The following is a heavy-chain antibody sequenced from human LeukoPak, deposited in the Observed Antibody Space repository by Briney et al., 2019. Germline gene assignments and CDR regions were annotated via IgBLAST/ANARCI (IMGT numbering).Heavy chain of an antibody. V-gene: IGHV4-31*03. CDR1: GGSISSGGYY. J-gene: IGHJ4*02. CDR3: ARDRTGSSYDFGY. D-gene: IGHD6-13*01. CDR2: IYYSGST. Sequence: PSQTLSLTCTVSGGSISSGGYYWSWIRQHPGKGLEWIGYIYYSGSTYYNPSLKSRVTISVDTSKNQFSLKLSSVTAADTAVYYCARDRTGSSYDFGYWGQGTLVTVSS.